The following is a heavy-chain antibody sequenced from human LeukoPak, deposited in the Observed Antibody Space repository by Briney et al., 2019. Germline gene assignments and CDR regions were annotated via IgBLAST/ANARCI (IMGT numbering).Heavy chain of an antibody. V-gene: IGHV4-34*01. J-gene: IGHJ4*02. CDR3: ARRPYYYGSGSYYRY. CDR2: INHSGST. CDR1: GGSFSGYY. Sequence: PSETLSLTCAVYGGSFSGYYWSWIRQPPGKGLEWIGEINHSGSTNYNPSLKSRVTISVDTSKNQFSLKLSSVTAADTAVYYCARRPYYYGSGSYYRYWGQGTLVTVSS. D-gene: IGHD3-10*01.